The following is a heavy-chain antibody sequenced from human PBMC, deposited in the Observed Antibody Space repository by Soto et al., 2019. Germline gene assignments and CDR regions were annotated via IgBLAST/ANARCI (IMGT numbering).Heavy chain of an antibody. D-gene: IGHD3-3*01. CDR1: GYSFTAYY. CDR2: IDPRNDIT. J-gene: IGHJ4*01. Sequence: QVQLVQSGAEVKKPGASVRVACRPPGYSFTAYYIHWVRQAPGQGLEWMGVIDPRNDITSYAEKFQGRVSMIKDTSTRTVYMELSNLRSEDTAVYYCTRVDSWSGYDPFDYWGQGTLLTVSS. V-gene: IGHV1-46*01. CDR3: TRVDSWSGYDPFDY.